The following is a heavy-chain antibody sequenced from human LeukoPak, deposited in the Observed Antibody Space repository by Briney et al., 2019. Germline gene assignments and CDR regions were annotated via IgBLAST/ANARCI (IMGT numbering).Heavy chain of an antibody. D-gene: IGHD2-2*01. CDR2: INHSGST. CDR1: GGSFSGYY. Sequence: SETLSLTCAVYGGSFSGYYWSWIRQPPGKGLEWIGDINHSGSTNYNPSLKSRVTISVDTSKNQFSLKLSSVTAADAAVYYCARVGAQIVVVPAAKVWWFDPWGQGTLVTVSS. J-gene: IGHJ5*02. V-gene: IGHV4-34*01. CDR3: ARVGAQIVVVPAAKVWWFDP.